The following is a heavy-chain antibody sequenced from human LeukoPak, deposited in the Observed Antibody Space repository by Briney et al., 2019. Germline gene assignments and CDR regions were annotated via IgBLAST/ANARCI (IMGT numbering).Heavy chain of an antibody. D-gene: IGHD3-3*01. CDR3: AKSYYDFWSGYYTIWDY. CDR1: GFTFSSYA. CDR2: ISYDGSNK. Sequence: GRSLRLSCAASGFTFSSYAMHWVRQAPGKGLEWVAVISYDGSNKYYADSVKGRFTISRDNSKNTLYLQMNSLRDEDTAVYYCAKSYYDFWSGYYTIWDYWGQGTLVTVSS. J-gene: IGHJ4*02. V-gene: IGHV3-30*04.